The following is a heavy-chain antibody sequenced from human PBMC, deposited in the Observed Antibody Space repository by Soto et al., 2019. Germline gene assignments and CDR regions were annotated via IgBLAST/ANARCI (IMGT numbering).Heavy chain of an antibody. CDR3: ARGQVVAAQH. Sequence: QLQLQESGSGLVKPSQTLSLTCAVSGGSISSGGYSWSWIRQPPGKGLEWIGYIYHSGSTYYNPALKIRATRSVDRSKNQFSLKLSSVTAADTAVYYCARGQVVAAQHWGQGTLVTVSS. CDR1: GGSISSGGYS. V-gene: IGHV4-30-2*01. D-gene: IGHD2-15*01. CDR2: IYHSGST. J-gene: IGHJ4*02.